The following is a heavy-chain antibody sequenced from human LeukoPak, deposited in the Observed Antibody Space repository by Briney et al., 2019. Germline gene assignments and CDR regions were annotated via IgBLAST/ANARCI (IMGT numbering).Heavy chain of an antibody. Sequence: SETLSLTCAVSGGSISSKSYYWGWFRQPPGKGLDWLGSIYYSGSTYYNRSLKSRVTISVNTSKNQFSLKLSSVTAADTAVYYCARTRYYYNSRSYGAPYYFDYWGQGTLVTVSS. V-gene: IGHV4-39*01. D-gene: IGHD3-10*01. CDR3: ARTRYYYNSRSYGAPYYFDY. J-gene: IGHJ4*02. CDR2: IYYSGST. CDR1: GGSISSKSYY.